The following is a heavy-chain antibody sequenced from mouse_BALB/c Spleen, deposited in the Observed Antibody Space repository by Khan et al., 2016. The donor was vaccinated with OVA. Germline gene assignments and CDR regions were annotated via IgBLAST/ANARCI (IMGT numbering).Heavy chain of an antibody. CDR1: GFTFNSYG. D-gene: IGHD1-1*01. V-gene: IGHV5-17*02. Sequence: DVHLVESGGGLVQPGGSRKLSCAASGFTFNSYGMHWIRQAPEKGLEWVAYIRGDSNTNHYADTVKGRFTISRDNPKNTLFLQMTRLMSEDTAMYYCATSYFYGYYFDYWGPGTTLTVS. CDR2: IRGDSNTN. CDR3: ATSYFYGYYFDY. J-gene: IGHJ2*01.